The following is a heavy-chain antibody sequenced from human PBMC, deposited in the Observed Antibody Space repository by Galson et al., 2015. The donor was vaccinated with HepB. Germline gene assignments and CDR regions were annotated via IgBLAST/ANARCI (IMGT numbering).Heavy chain of an antibody. CDR1: GFSLSTSGMC. D-gene: IGHD3-16*01. CDR2: IDWDDDK. Sequence: PALVKPTQPLTLTCTFSGFSLSTSGMCVSWIRQPPGKALEWLALIDWDDDKYYSTSLKTRLTISKDTSKNQVVLTMTNMDPVDTATYYCARFDELGGGYYFDYWGQGTLVTVSS. V-gene: IGHV2-70*01. CDR3: ARFDELGGGYYFDY. J-gene: IGHJ4*02.